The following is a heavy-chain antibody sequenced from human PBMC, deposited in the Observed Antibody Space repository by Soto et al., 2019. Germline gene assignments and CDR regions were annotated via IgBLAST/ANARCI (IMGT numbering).Heavy chain of an antibody. J-gene: IGHJ6*02. CDR1: GFTFSSYG. CDR3: AKSLIAVAGTPDYYYGMDV. Sequence: PGGSLRLSCAASGFTFSSYGMHWVRQAPGKGLEWVAVISYDGSNKYYADSVKGGITISRDNSKNTLYLQMNSLRAEDTAVYYCAKSLIAVAGTPDYYYGMDVWGQGTTVTVSS. CDR2: ISYDGSNK. D-gene: IGHD6-19*01. V-gene: IGHV3-30*18.